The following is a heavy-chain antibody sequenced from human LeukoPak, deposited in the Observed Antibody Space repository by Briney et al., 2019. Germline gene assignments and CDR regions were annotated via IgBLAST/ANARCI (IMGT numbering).Heavy chain of an antibody. J-gene: IGHJ4*02. CDR1: GGSISSSSYY. D-gene: IGHD5-18*01. Sequence: SETLSLTCTVSGGSISSSSYYWGWIRQPPGKGLEWIGSIYYSGSTYYNPSLKSRVTISVDTSKNQFSLKLSSVTAADTAVHYCARDTGYSYALYYFDYWGQGTLVTVSS. V-gene: IGHV4-39*01. CDR2: IYYSGST. CDR3: ARDTGYSYALYYFDY.